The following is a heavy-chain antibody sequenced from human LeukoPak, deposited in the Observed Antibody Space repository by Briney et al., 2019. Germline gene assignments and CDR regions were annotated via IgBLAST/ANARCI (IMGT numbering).Heavy chain of an antibody. V-gene: IGHV1-46*01. D-gene: IGHD6-19*01. Sequence: GASVKVSCKASGYTFTNNFMHWVRQAPGQGLEWMGIINPSGDNTWYAQKFQGRVTMTRDMATSTDYMEVSSLRSEDTAVYYCARDHHHGRGWYDYWGQGTLVTVSS. CDR1: GYTFTNNF. CDR3: ARDHHHGRGWYDY. J-gene: IGHJ4*02. CDR2: INPSGDNT.